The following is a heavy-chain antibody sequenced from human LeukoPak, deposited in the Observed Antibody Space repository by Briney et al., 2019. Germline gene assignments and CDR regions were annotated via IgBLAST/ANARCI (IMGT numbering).Heavy chain of an antibody. CDR2: MNPNSGKT. Sequence: ASEKVSFTASGYTFTTSDINWVRQATGQGLEWMGWMNPNSGKTGNAQKFQGRVTMTKTSSTSTAYMEVTGLKFEDTAIYYCARGRPGPAGAATYLFWGQSPIITLSS. CDR3: ARGRPGPAGAATYLF. D-gene: IGHD6-13*01. V-gene: IGHV1-8*01. J-gene: IGHJ1*01. CDR1: GYTFTTSD.